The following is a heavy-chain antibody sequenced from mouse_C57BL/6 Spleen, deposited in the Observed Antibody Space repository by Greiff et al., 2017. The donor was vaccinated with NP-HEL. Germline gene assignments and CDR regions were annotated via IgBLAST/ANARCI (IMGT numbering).Heavy chain of an antibody. J-gene: IGHJ2*01. CDR2: IYPGDGDT. CDR1: GYAFSSYW. CDR3: ARPLRSGYYFDY. V-gene: IGHV1-80*01. Sequence: QVQLQQSGAELVKPGASVKISCKASGYAFSSYWMNWVKQRPGKGLEWIGQIYPGDGDTNYNGKFKGKATLTADKSSSTAYMQLSSLTSEDSAVYFCARPLRSGYYFDYWGQGTTLTVSS.